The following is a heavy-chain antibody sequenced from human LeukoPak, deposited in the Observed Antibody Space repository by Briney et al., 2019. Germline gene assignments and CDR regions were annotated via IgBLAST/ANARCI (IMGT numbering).Heavy chain of an antibody. J-gene: IGHJ4*02. V-gene: IGHV4-59*01. CDR3: AKERNRDGSFDY. Sequence: PSETLSLTCTVSGGSISSYYWSWIRQPPGKGLEWIGYIYYSGSTNYNSSLKSRVTISVDTSKNQFSLKLSSVTAADTAVYYCAKERNRDGSFDYWGQGTLVTVSS. CDR2: IYYSGST. D-gene: IGHD5-24*01. CDR1: GGSISSYY.